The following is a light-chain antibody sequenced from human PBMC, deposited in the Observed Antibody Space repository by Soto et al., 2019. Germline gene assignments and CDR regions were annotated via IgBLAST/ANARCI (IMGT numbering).Light chain of an antibody. CDR2: GAS. Sequence: EIVLTQSPATLSVSPGETATLSCRASQSVSSKLAWYQQKPGQSPRLVIYGASARANGIPVRFSGSGSGTEFTLTIGSLQSEDFAVYYCQQYDKWPPLTFGGGTKVEIK. CDR3: QQYDKWPPLT. V-gene: IGKV3-15*01. CDR1: QSVSSK. J-gene: IGKJ4*01.